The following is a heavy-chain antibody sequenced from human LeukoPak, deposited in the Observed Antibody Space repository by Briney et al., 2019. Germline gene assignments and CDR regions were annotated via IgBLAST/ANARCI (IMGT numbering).Heavy chain of an antibody. CDR3: ARVIRINYDFWSGYSYYFDY. D-gene: IGHD3-3*01. CDR1: GYTFTSYA. J-gene: IGHJ4*02. Sequence: ASVKVSCKASGYTFTSYAMNWVRQAPGQGLEWMGWINTNTGNPTYAQGFTGRFVFSLDTSVSTAYLQISSLKAEDTAVYYCARVIRINYDFWSGYSYYFDYWGQGTLVTVSS. V-gene: IGHV7-4-1*02. CDR2: INTNTGNP.